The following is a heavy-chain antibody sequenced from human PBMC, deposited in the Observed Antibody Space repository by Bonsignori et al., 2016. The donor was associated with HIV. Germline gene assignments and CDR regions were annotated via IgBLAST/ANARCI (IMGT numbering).Heavy chain of an antibody. V-gene: IGHV3-23*01. CDR3: AKHWDL. CDR1: GFTFSSYD. D-gene: IGHD1-1*01. J-gene: IGHJ5*02. Sequence: ELQLLESGGGLVQPGGSLTLSCGASGFTFSSYDMSWVRQAPGKGLEWVSTITSSGAATYYADSVKGRFTISRDNSKNTLYLQMSSLRAEDTALYYCAKHWDLWGQGTL. CDR2: ITSSGAAT.